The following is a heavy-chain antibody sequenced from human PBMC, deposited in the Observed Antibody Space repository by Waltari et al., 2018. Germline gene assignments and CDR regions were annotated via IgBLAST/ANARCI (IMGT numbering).Heavy chain of an antibody. J-gene: IGHJ4*02. CDR3: AKSGDAYYSFDY. CDR2: ISWKSGSI. D-gene: IGHD3-16*01. V-gene: IGHV3-9*01. CDR1: VFTFDDFA. Sequence: EVQLVESGGGLVQPGGSLRLSCADSVFTFDDFAMHWVRQAPGKGLEWVSAISWKSGSIAYADAVKGLFTISRDNAKNSLYLQMNRLRPEDTALYYCAKSGDAYYSFDYWGQGTLVTVSS.